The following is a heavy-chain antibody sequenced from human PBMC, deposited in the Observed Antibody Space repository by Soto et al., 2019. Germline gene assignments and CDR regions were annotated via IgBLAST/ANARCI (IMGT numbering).Heavy chain of an antibody. D-gene: IGHD2-8*02. Sequence: EVQLWESGGGLVQPGGSLRLSCAASGFTFSNYALTWVRQSPGKGLEWVSTSGGGGGTTYYPDSVKGRFTISRDNSKNTLPLQMSSLRVEDAAIYYCARDWTGNTCPCLDVWGQGTTVSVSS. CDR2: SGGGGGTT. CDR1: GFTFSNYA. J-gene: IGHJ6*02. V-gene: IGHV3-23*01. CDR3: ARDWTGNTCPCLDV.